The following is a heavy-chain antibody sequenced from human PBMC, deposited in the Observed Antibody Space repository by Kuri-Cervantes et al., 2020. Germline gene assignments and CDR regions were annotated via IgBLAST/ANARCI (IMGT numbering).Heavy chain of an antibody. J-gene: IGHJ6*03. Sequence: ASVKVSCKAAGFIFSNSGISWVRQAPGQGLEWMGWSSVYNGDTNYAQKVQGRVTMTTDRSTSTAYMELRSLRSDDTAVYYCARVGVVPAAITFDYMDVWGKGTTVTVSS. D-gene: IGHD2-2*01. CDR1: GFIFSNSG. V-gene: IGHV1-18*01. CDR3: ARVGVVPAAITFDYMDV. CDR2: SSVYNGDT.